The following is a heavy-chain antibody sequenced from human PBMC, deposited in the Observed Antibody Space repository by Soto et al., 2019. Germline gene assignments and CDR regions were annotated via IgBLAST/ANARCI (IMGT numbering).Heavy chain of an antibody. CDR3: TTGPGNYCSSTSCYAGYYYYYMDV. V-gene: IGHV3-15*01. J-gene: IGHJ6*03. D-gene: IGHD2-2*01. CDR2: IKSKTDGGTT. Sequence: GGSLRLSCAASGFTFSNAWMSWVRQAPGKGLEWVGRIKSKTDGGTTDYAAPVKGRFTISRDDSKNTLYLQMNSLKTEDTAVYYCTTGPGNYCSSTSCYAGYYYYYMDVWGKGTTVTVSS. CDR1: GFTFSNAW.